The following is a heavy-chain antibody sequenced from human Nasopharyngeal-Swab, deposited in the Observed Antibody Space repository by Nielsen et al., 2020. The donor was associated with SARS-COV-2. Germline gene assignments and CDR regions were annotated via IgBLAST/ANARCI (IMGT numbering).Heavy chain of an antibody. V-gene: IGHV3-13*05. CDR2: IGTAGDP. D-gene: IGHD3-10*01. Sequence: GESLKISCAASGFTFSSYDMYWVRQATGKGLEWVSAIGTAGDPYYPGSVKGRFTISRENAKNSLYLQMNSLRAGDTAVYYCARGDGTMVRGVIIRGGMDVWGQGTTVTVSS. J-gene: IGHJ6*02. CDR1: GFTFSSYD. CDR3: ARGDGTMVRGVIIRGGMDV.